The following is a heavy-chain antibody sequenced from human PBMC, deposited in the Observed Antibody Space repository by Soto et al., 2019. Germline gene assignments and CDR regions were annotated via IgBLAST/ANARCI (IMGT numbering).Heavy chain of an antibody. V-gene: IGHV1-69*13. J-gene: IGHJ4*02. Sequence: SVKVSCKASGGTFSSYRFNWVRQARGQGLEWLGGIVPIYRTADYAQKFQGRVTITADESTRTVYMELSSLKSQDTALYYCARDSGAKLSSSWGQGTLVTVS. D-gene: IGHD6-13*01. CDR3: ARDSGAKLSSS. CDR1: GGTFSSYR. CDR2: IVPIYRTA.